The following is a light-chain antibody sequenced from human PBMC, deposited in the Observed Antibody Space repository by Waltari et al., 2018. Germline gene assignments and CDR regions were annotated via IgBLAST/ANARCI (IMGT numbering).Light chain of an antibody. Sequence: TQPPSVSVSPGQTASITCSGEKLGEKYAYWYHQKPGQSPLLVIYRDNMRPSGIPERFSGSNSGNTATLTISGTQAMDEADYYCQAWDSSTAVFGTGTKVTVL. V-gene: IGLV3-1*01. CDR2: RDN. CDR3: QAWDSSTAV. J-gene: IGLJ1*01. CDR1: KLGEKY.